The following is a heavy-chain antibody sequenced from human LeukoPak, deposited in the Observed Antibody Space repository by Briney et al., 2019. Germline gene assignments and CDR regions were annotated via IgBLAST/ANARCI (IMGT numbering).Heavy chain of an antibody. CDR3: ARHKETLTGRDAFDI. D-gene: IGHD3-9*01. CDR2: IYYSGST. CDR1: GGSINSYY. Sequence: SETLSLTCTVSGGSINSYYWSWIRQPPGKGLEWIGYIYYSGSTNYNPSLKSRVTISVDTSKNQFSLKLSSVTAADTAVYYCARHKETLTGRDAFDIWGQGTMVTVSS. J-gene: IGHJ3*02. V-gene: IGHV4-59*08.